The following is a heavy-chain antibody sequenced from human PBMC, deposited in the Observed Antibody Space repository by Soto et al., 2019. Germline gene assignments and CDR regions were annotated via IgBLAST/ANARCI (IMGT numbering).Heavy chain of an antibody. CDR2: ISSSSSYI. CDR3: ARARDYGDYGGGPDY. D-gene: IGHD4-17*01. Sequence: EVQLVESGGGLVKPGGSLRLSCAASGFTFSSYSMNWVRQAPGKGLEWVSSISSSSSYIYYADSVKGRFTISRDNAKNSLYLQMNSLRAEDTAVYYCARARDYGDYGGGPDYWGQGTLVTVSS. V-gene: IGHV3-21*01. CDR1: GFTFSSYS. J-gene: IGHJ4*02.